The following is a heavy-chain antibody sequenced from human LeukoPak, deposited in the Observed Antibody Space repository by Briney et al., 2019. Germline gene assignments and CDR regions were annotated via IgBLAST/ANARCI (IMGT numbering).Heavy chain of an antibody. CDR2: ISDSGGST. CDR3: ARESHYGDYPLDY. V-gene: IGHV3-23*01. Sequence: PGGSLRLSCAASGFPFRNYDMTWVRQAPGKGLEWVSAISDSGGSTYYPDSVKGRFTISRDNSKNTLYLQMNSLRAEDTAVYYCARESHYGDYPLDYWGQGTLVTVSS. CDR1: GFPFRNYD. D-gene: IGHD4-17*01. J-gene: IGHJ4*02.